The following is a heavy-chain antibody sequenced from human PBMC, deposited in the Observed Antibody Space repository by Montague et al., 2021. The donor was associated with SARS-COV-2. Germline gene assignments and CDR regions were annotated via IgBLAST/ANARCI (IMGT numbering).Heavy chain of an antibody. J-gene: IGHJ3*02. CDR2: IYWDDDK. CDR3: AHRRGLLLSDAFDI. D-gene: IGHD1-26*01. CDR1: GFSLSTSGVG. Sequence: PALVKPTQTLTPPCTFSGFSLSTSGVGVGWIRQPPGKALEWLALIYWDDDKRYSPSLKSRLTITKDTSKNQVVLTMTNMDPVDTATYYCAHRRGLLLSDAFDIWGQGTMVTVSS. V-gene: IGHV2-5*02.